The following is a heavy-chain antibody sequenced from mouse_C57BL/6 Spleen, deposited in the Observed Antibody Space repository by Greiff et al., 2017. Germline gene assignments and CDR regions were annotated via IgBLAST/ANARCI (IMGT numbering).Heavy chain of an antibody. V-gene: IGHV5-17*01. CDR3: ARRYTLDY. D-gene: IGHD2-14*01. CDR1: GFTFSDYG. Sequence: EVKLVESGGGLVKPGGSLKLSCAASGFTFSDYGMHWVRQAPEKGLEWVAYISSGSSTIYYADTVKGRFTISRDKAKNTLCLQMTGLRSEDTAMYYCARRYTLDYWGQGTTLTVSS. CDR2: ISSGSSTI. J-gene: IGHJ2*01.